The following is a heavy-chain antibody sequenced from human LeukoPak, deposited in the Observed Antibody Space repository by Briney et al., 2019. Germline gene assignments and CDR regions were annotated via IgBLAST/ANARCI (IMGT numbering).Heavy chain of an antibody. J-gene: IGHJ4*02. D-gene: IGHD2-2*01. CDR3: ARAPGYCSSTSCYPLDY. CDR2: IWYDGSNK. Sequence: GGSLRLSCAASRFTFSSYGMHWVRQAPGKGLEWVAVIWYDGSNKYYADSVKGRFTISRDNSKNTLYLQMNSLRAEDTAVYYCARAPGYCSSTSCYPLDYWGQGTLVTVSS. CDR1: RFTFSSYG. V-gene: IGHV3-33*01.